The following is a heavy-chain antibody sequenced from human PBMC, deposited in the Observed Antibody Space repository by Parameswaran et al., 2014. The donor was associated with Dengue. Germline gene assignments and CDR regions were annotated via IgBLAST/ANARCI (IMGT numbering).Heavy chain of an antibody. J-gene: IGHJ6*02. CDR3: AKDTGESNYWRYYYYGMDV. Sequence: WIRQPPGKGLEWVSAISGSGGSTYYADSVKGRFTISRDNSKNALYLQMNSLRAEDTAVYYCAKDTGESNYWRYYYYGMDVWGQGTTVTVSS. D-gene: IGHD4-11*01. V-gene: IGHV3-23*01. CDR2: ISGSGGST.